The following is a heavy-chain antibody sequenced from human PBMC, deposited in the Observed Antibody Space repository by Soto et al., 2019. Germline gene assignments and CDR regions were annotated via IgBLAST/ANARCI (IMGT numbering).Heavy chain of an antibody. D-gene: IGHD1-20*01. V-gene: IGHV1-69*01. CDR2: IIPIFGTA. CDR1: GGTFSSYA. CDR3: ARDHRYNCNPYYYYGMDV. Sequence: QVQLVQSGAEVKKPGSSVKVSCEASGGTFSSYAISWVRQAPGQGLEWMGGIIPIFGTANYAQKFQGRVTITADESTSTVYMELCSLRSEDTAVYYCARDHRYNCNPYYYYGMDVWGQGTTVTVSS. J-gene: IGHJ6*02.